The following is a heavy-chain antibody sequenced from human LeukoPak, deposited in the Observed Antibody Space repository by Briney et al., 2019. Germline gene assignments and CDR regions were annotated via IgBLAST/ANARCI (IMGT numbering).Heavy chain of an antibody. J-gene: IGHJ4*02. D-gene: IGHD2-21*01. Sequence: GRSLRLSCAASGFTFSSYAMRWVRQAPGKGLEWVAVISYDGSNKYYADSVKGRFTISRDNAKNSLFLQMSSLRAEDTGVYYCARASNSPFDYWGQGTLVTVSS. CDR2: ISYDGSNK. V-gene: IGHV3-30*07. CDR3: ARASNSPFDY. CDR1: GFTFSSYA.